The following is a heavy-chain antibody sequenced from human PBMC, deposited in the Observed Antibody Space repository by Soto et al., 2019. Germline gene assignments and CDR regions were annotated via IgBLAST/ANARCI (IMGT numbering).Heavy chain of an antibody. CDR1: GYTFTSYA. J-gene: IGHJ5*02. CDR3: ARWNYDFWSGYYTYNWFDP. V-gene: IGHV1-3*01. Sequence: GASVKVSCKASGYTFTSYAMHWVRQAPGQRLEWMGWINAGNGNTKYSQKFQGRVTITRDTSASTAYMELSSLRAEDTAVYYCARWNYDFWSGYYTYNWFDPWGQGTLVTVSS. CDR2: INAGNGNT. D-gene: IGHD3-3*01.